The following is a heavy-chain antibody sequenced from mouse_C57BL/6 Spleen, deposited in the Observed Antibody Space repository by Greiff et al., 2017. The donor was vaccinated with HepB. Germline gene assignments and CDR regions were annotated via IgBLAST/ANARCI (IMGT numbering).Heavy chain of an antibody. CDR3: ARHEAYYGSSYGDAMDY. J-gene: IGHJ4*01. CDR1: GYTFTEYT. CDR2: FYPGSGSI. D-gene: IGHD1-1*01. V-gene: IGHV1-62-2*01. Sequence: VQLQQSGAELVKPGASVKLSCKASGYTFTEYTIHWVKQRSGQGLEWIGWFYPGSGSIKYNEKFKDKATLTADKSSSTVYMELSRLTSEDSAVYFCARHEAYYGSSYGDAMDYWGQGTSVTVSS.